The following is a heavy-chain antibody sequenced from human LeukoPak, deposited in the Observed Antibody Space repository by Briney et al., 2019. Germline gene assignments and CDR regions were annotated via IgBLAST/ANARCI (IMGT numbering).Heavy chain of an antibody. CDR2: IYYSGST. J-gene: IGHJ4*02. CDR1: GGSISSSSYY. V-gene: IGHV4-39*07. CDR3: ARHQSTSSSWYYFDY. Sequence: SETLSLTCTVSGGSISSSSYYWGWIRQPPGKGLEWIGSIYYSGSTYYNPSLKSRVTISVDTSKNQFSLKLSSVTAADTAVYYCARHQSTSSSWYYFDYWGQGTLVTVSS. D-gene: IGHD6-13*01.